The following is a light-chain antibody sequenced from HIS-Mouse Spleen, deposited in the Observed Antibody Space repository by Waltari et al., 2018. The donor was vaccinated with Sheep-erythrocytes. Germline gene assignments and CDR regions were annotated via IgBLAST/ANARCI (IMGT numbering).Light chain of an antibody. CDR3: QQLNSYPLT. CDR1: QGISSY. Sequence: IQLTQSPSFLSASVGDRVPITCRVSQGISSYLAWDQQKPGKAPKLLIYAASTLQSGVPSRFSGSGSGTEFTLTISSLQPEDFATYYCQQLNSYPLTFGGGTKVEIK. V-gene: IGKV1-9*01. CDR2: AAS. J-gene: IGKJ4*01.